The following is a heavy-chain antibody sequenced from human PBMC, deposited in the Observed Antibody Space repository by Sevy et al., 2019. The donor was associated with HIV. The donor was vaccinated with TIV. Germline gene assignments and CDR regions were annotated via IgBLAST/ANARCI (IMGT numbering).Heavy chain of an antibody. V-gene: IGHV3-33*01. Sequence: GGSLRLSCTASGFTFSNFWIHWVRQAPGKGLQWVARMRNDGNSKYYADSVKGRFTISRDSSENKVYLQMNNRRAEDTATDYYARGTSLVVAESAGYFDYWGQGTLVTVSS. D-gene: IGHD3-16*01. J-gene: IGHJ4*02. CDR2: MRNDGNSK. CDR1: GFTFSNFW. CDR3: ARGTSLVVAESAGYFDY.